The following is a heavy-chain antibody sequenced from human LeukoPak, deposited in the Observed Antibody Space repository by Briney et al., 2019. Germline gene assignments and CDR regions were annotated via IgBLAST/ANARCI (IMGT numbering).Heavy chain of an antibody. J-gene: IGHJ5*02. Sequence: GGSLRLSCAVSGFTFSSYRMSWVRQAPGKGLEWVANIKQDGSEKYYVDSVKGRFTISRDNAKNSLYLQMNSLTAADTAVYYCARGRKRITMIVVVPRGGNWFDPWGQGTLVTVSS. V-gene: IGHV3-7*01. CDR2: IKQDGSEK. D-gene: IGHD3-22*01. CDR1: GFTFSSYR. CDR3: ARGRKRITMIVVVPRGGNWFDP.